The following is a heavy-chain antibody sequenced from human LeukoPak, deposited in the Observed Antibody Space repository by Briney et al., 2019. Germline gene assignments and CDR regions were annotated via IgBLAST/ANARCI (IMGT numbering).Heavy chain of an antibody. D-gene: IGHD6-13*01. V-gene: IGHV3-30*02. CDR2: IRYDESNR. Sequence: GGSLRLSCAASGFRFSSHGMHWARQAPGKGLEWVAFIRYDESNRYYGDSVRGRFTISRDNSKDTLYLQLSRLRDEDTAVYYCAKKSGIAAAGDSDYWGQGTLVTVSS. J-gene: IGHJ4*02. CDR3: AKKSGIAAAGDSDY. CDR1: GFRFSSHG.